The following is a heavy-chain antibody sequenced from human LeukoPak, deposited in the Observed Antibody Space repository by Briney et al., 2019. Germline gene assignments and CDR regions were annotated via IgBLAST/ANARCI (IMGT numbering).Heavy chain of an antibody. CDR1: GGSISSDGYS. D-gene: IGHD1-26*01. Sequence: SETLSLTCAVSGGSISSDGYSWSWIRQPPEKGLECLGYIYHTGSTYYSPSLNSRLTISVDTSKNQFSLKLTSVTAADTAIYYCARIVGATGDFDYWGQGTLVSVSS. CDR3: ARIVGATGDFDY. J-gene: IGHJ4*02. CDR2: IYHTGST. V-gene: IGHV4-30-2*01.